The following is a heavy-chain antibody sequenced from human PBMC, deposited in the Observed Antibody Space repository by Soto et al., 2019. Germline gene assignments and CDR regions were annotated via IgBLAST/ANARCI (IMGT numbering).Heavy chain of an antibody. J-gene: IGHJ4*02. CDR3: ARAEGSYDYVWGSYLIPSVFDY. V-gene: IGHV1-69*13. Sequence: SVKVSCKASGGTFSSYAISWVRQAPGQGLEWMGGITPIFGTANYAQKFQGRVTITADESTSTAYMELSSLRSEDTAVYYCARAEGSYDYVWGSYLIPSVFDYWGQGTLVTVSS. CDR1: GGTFSSYA. CDR2: ITPIFGTA. D-gene: IGHD3-16*02.